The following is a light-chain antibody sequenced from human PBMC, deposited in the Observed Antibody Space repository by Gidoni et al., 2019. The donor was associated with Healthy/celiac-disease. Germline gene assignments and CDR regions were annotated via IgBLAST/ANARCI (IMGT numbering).Light chain of an antibody. CDR1: QSISSW. V-gene: IGKV1-5*03. CDR2: KAS. J-gene: IGKJ3*01. CDR3: QQYNGYSFT. Sequence: DIQMTQSPSTLSASGGDRVTITCRASQSISSWLAWYQQKPGKAPKRLIYKASSLESGVPSRFSGSGSGTEFTLTISSLQPDDFATYYCQQYNGYSFTFGPGTKVDI.